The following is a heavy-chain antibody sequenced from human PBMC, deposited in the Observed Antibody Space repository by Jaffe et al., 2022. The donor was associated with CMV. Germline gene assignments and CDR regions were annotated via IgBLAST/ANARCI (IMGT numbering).Heavy chain of an antibody. CDR2: ISSSSSTI. J-gene: IGHJ6*02. CDR3: AGGSVYYYYYGMDV. V-gene: IGHV3-48*02. Sequence: EVQLVESGGGLVQPGGSLRLSCAASGFTFSSYSMNWVRQAPGKGLEWVSYISSSSSTIYYADSVKGRFTISRDNAKNSLYLQMNSLRDEDTAVYYCAGGSVYYYYYGMDVWGQGTTVTVSS. CDR1: GFTFSSYS. D-gene: IGHD3-16*01.